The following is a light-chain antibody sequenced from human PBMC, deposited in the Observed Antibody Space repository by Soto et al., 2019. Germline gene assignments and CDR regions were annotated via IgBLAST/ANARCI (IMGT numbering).Light chain of an antibody. CDR2: DVN. CDR1: SRDVGGYPL. Sequence: QSALTQPASVSGSPGQSITISCNGISRDVGGYPLVSWYQQHPGKAPKIIIYDVNNRPSGVSSRFSGFKSGYTASLTISGLQAEDDADYYCSSYETTTVVFGGGTKLTVL. J-gene: IGLJ2*01. CDR3: SSYETTTVV. V-gene: IGLV2-14*01.